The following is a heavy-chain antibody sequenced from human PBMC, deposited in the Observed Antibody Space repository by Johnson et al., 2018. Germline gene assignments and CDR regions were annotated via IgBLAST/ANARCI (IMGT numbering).Heavy chain of an antibody. Sequence: VQLVESGGGVVQPGNSLRLSCAASGFTFSNYGLDWVRQAPGKGLEWVTGLSYDGRNQYYIDSVRGRFTISRDNSKNTLYLQMNNLRPEDTALYYCARDFRGVMLTASRLDYWGQGTLVTVSS. CDR1: GFTFSNYG. V-gene: IGHV3-30*03. D-gene: IGHD2-21*02. J-gene: IGHJ4*02. CDR2: LSYDGRNQ. CDR3: ARDFRGVMLTASRLDY.